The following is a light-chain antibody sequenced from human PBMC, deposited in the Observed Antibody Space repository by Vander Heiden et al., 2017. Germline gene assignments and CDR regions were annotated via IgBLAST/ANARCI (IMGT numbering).Light chain of an antibody. V-gene: IGKV4-1*01. CDR1: QSVLFSSNNRNY. J-gene: IGKJ3*01. CDR3: QQYYSAPFT. CDR2: GAS. Sequence: DIVMTQSPDSLAVSLGERATINCKSSQSVLFSSNNRNYLTWYQQKPGQPPRLLIYGASTRESGVPDRFSGSGSGTDFTLTINSLQAEDVAVYYCQQYYSAPFTFGPGTKVDI.